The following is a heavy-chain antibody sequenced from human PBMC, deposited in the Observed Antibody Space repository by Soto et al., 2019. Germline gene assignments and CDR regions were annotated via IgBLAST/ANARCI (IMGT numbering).Heavy chain of an antibody. V-gene: IGHV4-31*03. Sequence: SETLSLTCTVSGGSISSGGYYWSWIRQHPGKGLEWIGYIYYSGSTYYNPSLKSRVTISVDTSKNQFSLKLSSVTAADTAVYYCARASYSSSWYWGYWGQGTLVTVSS. CDR3: ARASYSSSWYWGY. CDR1: GGSISSGGYY. CDR2: IYYSGST. J-gene: IGHJ4*02. D-gene: IGHD6-13*01.